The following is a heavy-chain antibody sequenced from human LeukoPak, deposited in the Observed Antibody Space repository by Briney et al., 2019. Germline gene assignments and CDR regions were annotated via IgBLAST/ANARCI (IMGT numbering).Heavy chain of an antibody. D-gene: IGHD5-12*01. CDR3: ARSDSGYVLDY. CDR2: INSDGSST. Sequence: GGSLRLTCAAPGFTFSSYWMHWVRQAPGKGLVWVSRINSDGSSTSYADSVKGRFTISRDNAKNTLYLQMNSLRAEDTAVYYCARSDSGYVLDYWGQGTLVTVSS. CDR1: GFTFSSYW. J-gene: IGHJ4*02. V-gene: IGHV3-74*01.